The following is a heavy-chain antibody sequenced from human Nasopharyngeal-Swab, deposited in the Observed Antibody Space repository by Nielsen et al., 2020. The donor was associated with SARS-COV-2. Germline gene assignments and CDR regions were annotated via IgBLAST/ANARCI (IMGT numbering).Heavy chain of an antibody. CDR2: IGTAGDT. CDR1: GFTFSSYD. J-gene: IGHJ6*03. D-gene: IGHD6-19*01. V-gene: IGHV3-13*01. CDR3: ARGNVAAVQSLYCYYYYMDV. Sequence: GESLKISCAASGFTFSSYDMHWVRQATGKGLEWVSAIGTAGDTYYPGSVKGRFTISRENAKNSLYLQMNSLRAGDTAVYYCARGNVAAVQSLYCYYYYMDVWGKGTTVTVSS.